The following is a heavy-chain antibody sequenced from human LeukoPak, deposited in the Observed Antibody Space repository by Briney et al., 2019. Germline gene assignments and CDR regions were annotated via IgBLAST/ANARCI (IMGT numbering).Heavy chain of an antibody. CDR1: GYTFTSYA. CDR3: ARDSGSGNNDY. CDR2: ISAGNGNT. V-gene: IGHV1-3*01. J-gene: IGHJ4*02. D-gene: IGHD1-26*01. Sequence: ASVKVSCKASGYTFTSYAIHWVRQAPGQRLEWMGWISAGNGNTKYSQNSQGRVTFISNTSATTAFMELSSLRSEDAAVYYCARDSGSGNNDYWGQGTLVTVSS.